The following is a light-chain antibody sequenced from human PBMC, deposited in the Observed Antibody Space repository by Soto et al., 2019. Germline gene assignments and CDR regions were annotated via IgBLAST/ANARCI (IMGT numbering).Light chain of an antibody. V-gene: IGKV1-39*01. Sequence: DIQMTQSPSSLSASVGDRVTITCRASQSISSYLNWYQQKPGKAPKLLIYAASSLQSGVPSRFSGSGSGTDFTLTISSLRPEDFATYYCQQDYSLVWTFGQGTKVDIK. J-gene: IGKJ1*01. CDR3: QQDYSLVWT. CDR2: AAS. CDR1: QSISSY.